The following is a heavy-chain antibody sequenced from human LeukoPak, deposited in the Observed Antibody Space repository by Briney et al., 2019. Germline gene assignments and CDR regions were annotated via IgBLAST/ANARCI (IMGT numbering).Heavy chain of an antibody. J-gene: IGHJ4*02. CDR3: ARAGAYGGKEFDY. D-gene: IGHD4-23*01. CDR2: ISAYNGNT. Sequence: GASVKVSCKAYGYTFTSYGISWVRQAPGQGLQWMGWISAYNGNTNYAQKFQDRVTMTTDTSTTTAYLELRSLRSDDTAVYYCARAGAYGGKEFDYWGQGTLVTVSS. CDR1: GYTFTSYG. V-gene: IGHV1-18*01.